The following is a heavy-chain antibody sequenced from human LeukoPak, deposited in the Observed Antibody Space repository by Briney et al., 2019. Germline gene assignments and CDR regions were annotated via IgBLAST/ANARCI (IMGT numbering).Heavy chain of an antibody. CDR1: GYTFTNYG. Sequence: ASVKVSCKASGYTFTNYGITWVRQAPGQGLEWMGWFSDYNGNTNYAQTLQDRVTMTTDTSTNTAYMELRSLRSDDRAVYFCARGVAGTEGLFEYWGQGTLVTVSS. D-gene: IGHD6-19*01. CDR3: ARGVAGTEGLFEY. CDR2: FSDYNGNT. V-gene: IGHV1-18*01. J-gene: IGHJ4*02.